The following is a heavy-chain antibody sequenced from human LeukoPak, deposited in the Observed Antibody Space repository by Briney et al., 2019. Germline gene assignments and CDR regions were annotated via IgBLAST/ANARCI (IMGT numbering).Heavy chain of an antibody. CDR1: GFTFSSYS. J-gene: IGHJ4*02. D-gene: IGHD3-10*01. CDR3: AKDFRNTMVRGVIGY. V-gene: IGHV3-21*01. CDR2: ISSSSSYI. Sequence: PGGSLRLSCAASGFTFSSYSMNWVRQAPGKGLEWVSSISSSSSYIYYADSVKGRFTISRDNAKNSLYLQMNSLRAEDTAVYYCAKDFRNTMVRGVIGYWGQGTLVTVSS.